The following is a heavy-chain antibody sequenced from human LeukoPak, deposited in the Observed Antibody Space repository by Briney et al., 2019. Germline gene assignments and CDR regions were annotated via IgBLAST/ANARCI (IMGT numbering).Heavy chain of an antibody. V-gene: IGHV4-61*02. CDR1: GGSISSGSYY. Sequence: PSQTLSLTCTVSGGSISSGSYYWSWIRQPAGKGLEWIGRIYTSGSTNYNPSLKSRVTISVDTSKNQFSLKLSSVTAADTAVYYCARVPAAAGGWFDPWGQGTLVTVSS. J-gene: IGHJ5*02. CDR3: ARVPAAAGGWFDP. D-gene: IGHD2-2*01. CDR2: IYTSGST.